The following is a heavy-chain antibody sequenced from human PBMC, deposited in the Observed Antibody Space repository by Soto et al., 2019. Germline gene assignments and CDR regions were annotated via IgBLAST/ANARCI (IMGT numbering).Heavy chain of an antibody. CDR3: ARGARNYDFWTGYSGSGRPDAFDI. CDR2: IIPIFGTA. D-gene: IGHD3-3*01. Sequence: SVKVSCKASGGTFNSYAINWVRQAPGQGLEWMGGIIPIFGTANYAEKFQDRVTITADESTSTAYMELSSLRSEDTAVYYCARGARNYDFWTGYSGSGRPDAFDIWGHGTMVTVSS. CDR1: GGTFNSYA. V-gene: IGHV1-69*13. J-gene: IGHJ3*02.